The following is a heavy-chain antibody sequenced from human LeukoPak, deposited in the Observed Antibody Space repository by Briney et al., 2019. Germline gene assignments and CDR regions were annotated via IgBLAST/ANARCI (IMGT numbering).Heavy chain of an antibody. Sequence: PSETLSLTCTVSGGSISSYYWSWIRQPPRKGLEWIGYIYYSGSTNYNPSLKSRVTISVDTSKNQFSLKLSSVTAADTAVYYCARGSRGSTSKRHLRYYYYYYMDVWGKGTTVTVSS. J-gene: IGHJ6*03. V-gene: IGHV4-59*01. CDR1: GGSISSYY. CDR2: IYYSGST. D-gene: IGHD2-2*01. CDR3: ARGSRGSTSKRHLRYYYYYYMDV.